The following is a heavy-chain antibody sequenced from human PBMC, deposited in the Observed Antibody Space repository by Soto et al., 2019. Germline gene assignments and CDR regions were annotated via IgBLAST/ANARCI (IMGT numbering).Heavy chain of an antibody. CDR2: IIPIFGTS. J-gene: IGHJ6*02. CDR1: GGTFSDSA. Sequence: QVQLVQSGAEVKKPGSSVKVSCTASGGTFSDSAISWLRQAPGQGLEWMGGIIPIFGTSNYAQKFQGRVTITADESTTTAYMEISSMRSDDTAVYYCARERGSGSYSRVGYYYYGVDVWGQGTTVTVYS. CDR3: ARERGSGSYSRVGYYYYGVDV. V-gene: IGHV1-69*01. D-gene: IGHD3-10*01.